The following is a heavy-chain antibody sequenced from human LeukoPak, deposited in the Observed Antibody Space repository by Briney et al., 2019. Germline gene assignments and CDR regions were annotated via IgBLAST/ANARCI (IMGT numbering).Heavy chain of an antibody. CDR2: ISSGSTTI. V-gene: IGHV3-48*01. D-gene: IGHD2-21*01. CDR3: ARDHMVDLTPGFGVGDGFDY. CDR1: GFTFSSYS. J-gene: IGHJ4*02. Sequence: GSLRLSCAASGFTFSSYSMNWVRQAPGKGLEWVSYISSGSTTIYYADSVKGRFTISRDNAKNSLYLQMNSLRAEDAAVYYCARDHMVDLTPGFGVGDGFDYWGQGTLVTVSS.